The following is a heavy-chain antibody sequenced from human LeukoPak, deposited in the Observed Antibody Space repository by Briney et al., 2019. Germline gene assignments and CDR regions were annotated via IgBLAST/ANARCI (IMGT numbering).Heavy chain of an antibody. CDR2: ITYDGSGT. Sequence: AGGSLRLSCVASGFTFSSYGVHWVRQAPGKGLEWVAVITYDGSGTYYADSVKGRFTISKDNSDNTLYLQMNSLRTEDTALYFCARGSRSYDPSGYPTFRYWGQGTLVAVSS. CDR3: ARGSRSYDPSGYPTFRY. V-gene: IGHV3-30*16. CDR1: GFTFSSYG. J-gene: IGHJ4*02. D-gene: IGHD3-22*01.